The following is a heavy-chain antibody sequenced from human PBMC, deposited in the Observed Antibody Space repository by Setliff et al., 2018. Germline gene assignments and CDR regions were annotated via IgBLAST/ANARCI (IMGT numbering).Heavy chain of an antibody. CDR1: GFTLSTYA. V-gene: IGHV3-23*01. Sequence: GESLRLSCAASGFTLSTYAMTWVRQAPGKGLEWVSAISGGGGNTFYADSVQGRFTISRDNSKNTLYLQMNNLRAEDTAVYYCAKDLASGDYVYYFDYWGQGTLVTVSS. J-gene: IGHJ4*02. D-gene: IGHD4-17*01. CDR3: AKDLASGDYVYYFDY. CDR2: ISGGGGNT.